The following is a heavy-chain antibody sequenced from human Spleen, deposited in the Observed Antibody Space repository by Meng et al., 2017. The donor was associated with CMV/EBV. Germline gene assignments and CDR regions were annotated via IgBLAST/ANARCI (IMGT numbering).Heavy chain of an antibody. V-gene: IGHV1-18*01. Sequence: KASSYNFKNFGDRLGAQAPGKRVGWVGWVNAYSGKTEYAEKFQGRVTMTTDTSTSTVHMELRSLRSDDTAVYYCARDSIVRGVYSAYWGQGTLVTVSS. CDR3: ARDSIVRGVYSAY. J-gene: IGHJ4*02. CDR2: VNAYSGKT. CDR1: SYNFKNFG. D-gene: IGHD3-10*01.